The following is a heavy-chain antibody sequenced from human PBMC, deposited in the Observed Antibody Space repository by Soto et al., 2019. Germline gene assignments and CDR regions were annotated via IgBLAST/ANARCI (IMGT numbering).Heavy chain of an antibody. V-gene: IGHV1-18*01. CDR2: ISAHNGNT. Sequence: QVHLVQSGAEEKKPGPSVKVSCQASGYPFTSYGITWVRQAHGQGLEWMGWISAHNGNTDYAQKLQGRVIVTRDTFTSPAYMELRSLISDDTTVNYCARGRYGDSWGQGALVIVSS. CDR1: GYPFTSYG. CDR3: ARGRYGDS. D-gene: IGHD1-1*01. J-gene: IGHJ4*02.